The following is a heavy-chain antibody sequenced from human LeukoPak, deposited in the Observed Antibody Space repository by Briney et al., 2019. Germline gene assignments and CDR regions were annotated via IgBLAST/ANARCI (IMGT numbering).Heavy chain of an antibody. CDR1: GYTFTGYY. J-gene: IGHJ4*02. CDR3: VRVLPSTG. CDR2: INPNSGDT. V-gene: IGHV1-2*02. Sequence: ASVTVSCKASGYTFTGYYIHWVRQAPGQGLEWMGWINPNSGDTNYAQKFQGRVTMTRDTSITTAYMELTRLRSDDTAVYYCVRVLPSTGWGQGTLVTVSS.